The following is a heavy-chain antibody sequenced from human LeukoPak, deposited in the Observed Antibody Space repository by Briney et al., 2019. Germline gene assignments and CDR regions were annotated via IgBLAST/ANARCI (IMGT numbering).Heavy chain of an antibody. D-gene: IGHD1-7*01. CDR2: INPNSGGT. Sequence: GASVKVSCKASGYTFTGYYMHWVRQAPGQGLEWMGWINPNSGGTSYAQKFQGRVTMTRDTSISTAYMELSRLRSDDTAVYYCARTLELVYWFDPWGQGTLVTVYS. CDR3: ARTLELVYWFDP. CDR1: GYTFTGYY. J-gene: IGHJ5*02. V-gene: IGHV1-2*02.